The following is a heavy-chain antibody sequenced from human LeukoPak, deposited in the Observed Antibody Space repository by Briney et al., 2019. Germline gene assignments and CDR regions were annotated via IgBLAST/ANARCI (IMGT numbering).Heavy chain of an antibody. Sequence: TGGSLRLSCAASGFTFSSYAMHWVRQAPGKGLEWVAVISYDGSNKYYADSVKGRFTISRDNSKNTLYLQMNSLRAEDTAVYYCAKDHTQAKTYYYDSSGYLFDYWGQGTLVTVSS. D-gene: IGHD3-22*01. CDR2: ISYDGSNK. V-gene: IGHV3-30-3*01. CDR1: GFTFSSYA. J-gene: IGHJ4*02. CDR3: AKDHTQAKTYYYDSSGYLFDY.